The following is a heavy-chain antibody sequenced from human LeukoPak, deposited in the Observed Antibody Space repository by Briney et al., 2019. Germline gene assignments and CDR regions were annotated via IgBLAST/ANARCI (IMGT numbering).Heavy chain of an antibody. D-gene: IGHD3-10*01. CDR2: ISGSGTRT. J-gene: IGHJ5*02. CDR3: AKDRGSYSLNCFDP. Sequence: LPGGSLRPSCAASGFTFSSYTMSWVRQAPGKGLEWVSAISGSGTRTYYADSVKGRFTISRDNSKNTLYLQMNSLRAEDTAVYYCAKDRGSYSLNCFDPWGLGTLVTVSS. CDR1: GFTFSSYT. V-gene: IGHV3-23*01.